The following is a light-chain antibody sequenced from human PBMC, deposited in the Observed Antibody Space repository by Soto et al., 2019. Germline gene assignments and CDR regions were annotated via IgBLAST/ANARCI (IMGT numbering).Light chain of an antibody. CDR1: ASDIGRYNY. J-gene: IGLJ1*01. CDR2: EVT. Sequence: QSVLTQPPSASGSPGQSVTISCIGTASDIGRYNYVSWYQHHPGKAPKLIFYEVTKRPSGVPDRFSGSKSANTASLPVSGLQANDQADYYCQSYDSSLSGYGFGTGTKVTAL. CDR3: QSYDSSLSGYG. V-gene: IGLV2-8*01.